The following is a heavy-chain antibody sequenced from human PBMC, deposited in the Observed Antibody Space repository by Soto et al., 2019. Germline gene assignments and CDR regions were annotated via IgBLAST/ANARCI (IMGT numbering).Heavy chain of an antibody. CDR3: ARGGSYCSSTSCYARFDY. CDR1: GFTFSSYD. D-gene: IGHD2-2*01. J-gene: IGHJ4*02. V-gene: IGHV3-13*01. CDR2: IGTAGDT. Sequence: GSLRLSCAASGFTFSSYDMHWVRQATGKGLEWVSAIGTAGDTYYPGSVKGRFTISRENAKNSLYLQMNSLRAEDTAVYYCARGGSYCSSTSCYARFDYWGQGTLVTVSS.